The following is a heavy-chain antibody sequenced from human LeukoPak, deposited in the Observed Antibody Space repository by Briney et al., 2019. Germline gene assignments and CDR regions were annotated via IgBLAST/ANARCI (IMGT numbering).Heavy chain of an antibody. CDR1: GSTFSSYA. Sequence: ASVDVSCKASGSTFSSYAISWVRQAAGQRLEWMGRIIPIFGIANYAQKFQGRVTITADKSTSTAYMELSSLRSEDTAVYYCARVKRANCSSTSCYGWFDPWGQGTLVTVSS. J-gene: IGHJ5*02. CDR3: ARVKRANCSSTSCYGWFDP. D-gene: IGHD2-2*01. V-gene: IGHV1-69*04. CDR2: IIPIFGIA.